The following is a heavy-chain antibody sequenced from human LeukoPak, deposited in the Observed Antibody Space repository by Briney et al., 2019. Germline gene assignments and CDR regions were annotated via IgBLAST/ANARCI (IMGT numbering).Heavy chain of an antibody. CDR2: INAGNGNT. J-gene: IGHJ4*02. D-gene: IGHD6-6*01. Sequence: ASVKVSCKASGYTFSNYGIHWVRQAPGQRLEWMGWINAGNGNTKYSQKFQGRVTITRDTSASTAYMELSGLRSEDTAVFYCARGGGSSSSVFDYWGQGTLVTVSS. CDR3: ARGGGSSSSVFDY. V-gene: IGHV1-3*01. CDR1: GYTFSNYG.